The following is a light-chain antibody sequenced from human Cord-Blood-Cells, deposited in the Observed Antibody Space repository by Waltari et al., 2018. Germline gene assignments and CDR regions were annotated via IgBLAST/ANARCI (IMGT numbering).Light chain of an antibody. V-gene: IGKV1-39*01. CDR3: QQSYRTLLFT. CDR1: QSISSY. J-gene: IGKJ3*01. CDR2: AAS. Sequence: DIQMTQSPSSLSASVGDRVTITCRASQSISSYLNWYQQKPGKAPKRLIYAASSLQSGVPSRSSRSGSGTDSSLTISSHQPEDIATHDCQQSYRTLLFTLGPGSKVDI.